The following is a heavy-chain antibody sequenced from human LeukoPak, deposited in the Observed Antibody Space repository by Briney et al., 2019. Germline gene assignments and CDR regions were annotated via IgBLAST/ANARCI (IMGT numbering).Heavy chain of an antibody. CDR2: IWNDGTNT. Sequence: GESLRLSCAASGFSFSTYGMHWVRQAPGKGLEWVALIWNDGTNTYYADSVKGRFTISRDNSKNTLYLQMNSLRAEDTAVYYCAGDTPPGGDFYFDYWGQGTLVIVSS. J-gene: IGHJ4*02. V-gene: IGHV3-33*01. CDR1: GFSFSTYG. D-gene: IGHD3-16*01. CDR3: AGDTPPGGDFYFDY.